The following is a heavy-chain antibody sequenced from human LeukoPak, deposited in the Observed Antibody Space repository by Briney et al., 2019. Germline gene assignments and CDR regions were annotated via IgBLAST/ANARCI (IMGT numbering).Heavy chain of an antibody. CDR3: AKEPGAATTYYFDS. Sequence: TGNSLRLSCAASGFAFSRYAMNWVRQGPGKGLEWVSSISGSSSGSYYTDSVKGRLTISRDNSNNTLYLQMNNLRVEDTAIYYCAKEPGAATTYYFDSWGQGTLVTVSS. CDR2: ISGSSSGS. V-gene: IGHV3-23*01. D-gene: IGHD2/OR15-2a*01. CDR1: GFAFSRYA. J-gene: IGHJ4*02.